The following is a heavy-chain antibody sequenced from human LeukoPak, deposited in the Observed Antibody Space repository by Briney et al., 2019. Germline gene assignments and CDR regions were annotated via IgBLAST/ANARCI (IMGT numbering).Heavy chain of an antibody. CDR2: MSSGGGTI. D-gene: IGHD1-26*01. Sequence: GGSLRLSCAASGFSFSSYEMNWVRQAPGKGLEWVSYMSSGGGTIYSADSVKGRFTISRDNGKNSLYLQMNSLRAEDTAVYYCARGMTGSYFGHFDYWGQGTLVTVSS. CDR3: ARGMTGSYFGHFDY. V-gene: IGHV3-48*03. CDR1: GFSFSSYE. J-gene: IGHJ4*02.